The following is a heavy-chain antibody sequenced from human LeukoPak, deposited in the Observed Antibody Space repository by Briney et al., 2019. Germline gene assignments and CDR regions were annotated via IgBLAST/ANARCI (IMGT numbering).Heavy chain of an antibody. CDR2: IYYSGST. J-gene: IGHJ3*02. V-gene: IGHV4-39*01. CDR1: GGSISSNSYY. Sequence: SETLSLTCTVSGGSISSNSYYWGWIRQPPGKGLEWIGSIYYSGSTYYNPSLKSRVTISVDTSKNQFSLKLSSVTAADTAVYYCASRLYVWGSYRQNDAFDIWGRGTMVTVSS. CDR3: ASRLYVWGSYRQNDAFDI. D-gene: IGHD3-16*02.